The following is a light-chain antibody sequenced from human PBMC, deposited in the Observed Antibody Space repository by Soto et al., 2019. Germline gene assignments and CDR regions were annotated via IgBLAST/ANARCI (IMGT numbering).Light chain of an antibody. V-gene: IGLV2-8*01. CDR1: SSGVGGYNY. CDR3: SSYAGSNNLGV. J-gene: IGLJ1*01. CDR2: EVS. Sequence: QSALTQPPSASGSPGQSVTISCTGTSSGVGGYNYVSWYQQHPGKAPKLMIYEVSKRPSGVPDRFSGSKSGNTASLTVSGLQAEDEADYYCSSYAGSNNLGVFGTGTKLTLL.